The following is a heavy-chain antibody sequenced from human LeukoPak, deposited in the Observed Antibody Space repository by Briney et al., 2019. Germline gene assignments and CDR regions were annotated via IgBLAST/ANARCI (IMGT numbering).Heavy chain of an antibody. CDR3: AKDAPKGGITMVRGVTYYYYYMDV. D-gene: IGHD3-10*01. CDR1: GFTVSSYE. J-gene: IGHJ6*03. CDR2: ISSSCSTI. V-gene: IGHV3-48*03. Sequence: SGGSLRLSCAASGFTVSSYEMNWLRQAPGKGLEWVSYISSSCSTIYYADSVKRRFTISRDNSKNTLYLQMNSLRAEDTAMYYCAKDAPKGGITMVRGVTYYYYYMDVWGKGTTVTISS.